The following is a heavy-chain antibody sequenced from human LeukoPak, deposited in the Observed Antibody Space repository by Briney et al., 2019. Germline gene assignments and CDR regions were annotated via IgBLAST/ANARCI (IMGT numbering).Heavy chain of an antibody. V-gene: IGHV1-46*01. CDR1: RYTFTSYY. CDR3: AGGHCSSTSCYTAGYYYYYMDV. CDR2: INPSGGST. Sequence: ASVKVSCKASRYTFTSYYMHWVRQAPGQGLEWMGIINPSGGSTSYAQKFQGRVTMTRDTSTSTVYMELSSLRSEDTAVYYCAGGHCSSTSCYTAGYYYYYMDVWGKGTTVTVSS. J-gene: IGHJ6*03. D-gene: IGHD2-2*02.